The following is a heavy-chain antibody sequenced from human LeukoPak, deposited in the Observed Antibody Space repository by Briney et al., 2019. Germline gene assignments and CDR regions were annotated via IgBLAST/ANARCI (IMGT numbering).Heavy chain of an antibody. CDR1: GYSISSGYY. Sequence: SQTLSLTCAVSGYSISSGYYWGWVRQSPGKGLEWIGNTYHSGTSYYNPSLQSRVTLSVETSKNQFSLTLSSVTAADTALYYCARKYGSNAGYFDYWGQGALVTVS. CDR2: TYHSGTS. D-gene: IGHD4-23*01. CDR3: ARKYGSNAGYFDY. V-gene: IGHV4-38-2*01. J-gene: IGHJ4*02.